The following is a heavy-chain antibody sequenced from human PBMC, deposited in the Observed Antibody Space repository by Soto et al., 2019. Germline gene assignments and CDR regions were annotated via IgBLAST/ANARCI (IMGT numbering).Heavy chain of an antibody. V-gene: IGHV3-48*01. D-gene: IGHD1-1*01. J-gene: IGHJ6*04. Sequence: GGSLRLSCAASGFTFSSYSMNWVRQAPGKGLEWVSYISSSSSTIYYADSVKGRFTISRDNAKNSLYLQMNSLRAEDTAVYYCARDRNRFNWNDGMDVWGKGTTVTVSS. CDR2: ISSSSSTI. CDR1: GFTFSSYS. CDR3: ARDRNRFNWNDGMDV.